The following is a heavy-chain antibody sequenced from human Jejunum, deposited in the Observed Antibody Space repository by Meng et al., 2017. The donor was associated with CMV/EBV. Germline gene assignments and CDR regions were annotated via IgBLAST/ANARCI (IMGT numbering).Heavy chain of an antibody. D-gene: IGHD2-2*01. CDR2: INGGNGKT. Sequence: QVQLVQGGEGVKKPGSSVKVSCKASGYTFTSYAIHWVRQAPGQMLEWMGWINGGNGKTKYSQKFQGRVTITRDTSASTAYMELSSLRSEDTAVYYCARDVVVPAALTVRIDYWGQGTLVTVSS. V-gene: IGHV1-3*01. CDR3: ARDVVVPAALTVRIDY. J-gene: IGHJ4*02. CDR1: GYTFTSYA.